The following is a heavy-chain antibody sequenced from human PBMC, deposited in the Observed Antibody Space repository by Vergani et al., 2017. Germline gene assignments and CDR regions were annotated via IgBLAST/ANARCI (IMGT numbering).Heavy chain of an antibody. CDR2: INPNSGGT. CDR3: ARDGSSSWPYYYYYMDV. Sequence: QLQLVQSGAEVKKPGASVKVSCKASGYTFTGYYMHWVRQAPGQGLEWMGWINPNSGGTNYAQKFQGRVTMTRDTSISTAYMELSRLRSDDTAVYYCARDGSSSWPYYYYYMDVWGKGTTVTVSS. CDR1: GYTFTGYY. J-gene: IGHJ6*03. V-gene: IGHV1-2*02. D-gene: IGHD6-13*01.